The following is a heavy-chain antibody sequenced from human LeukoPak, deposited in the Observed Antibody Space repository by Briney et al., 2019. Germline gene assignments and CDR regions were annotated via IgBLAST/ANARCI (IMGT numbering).Heavy chain of an antibody. D-gene: IGHD2-15*01. Sequence: GGSLRLSCAASGFTFSSYGMQWVRQAPGKGLEWVSFIRYDGSDKYYADSVKGRFTISRDNSKNTLFLQMNSLRAEDTAVYYCAKDGGSDPDSFDIWGQGTMVTVSS. V-gene: IGHV3-30*02. CDR2: IRYDGSDK. J-gene: IGHJ3*02. CDR3: AKDGGSDPDSFDI. CDR1: GFTFSSYG.